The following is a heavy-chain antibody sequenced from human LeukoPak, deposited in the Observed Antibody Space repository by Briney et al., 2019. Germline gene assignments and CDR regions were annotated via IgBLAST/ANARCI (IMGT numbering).Heavy chain of an antibody. D-gene: IGHD4-11*01. J-gene: IGHJ3*01. CDR2: ISNDGDNK. CDR3: ATGLTTLFLPSDV. Sequence: GGSLRLSCAASGFSVSSNYMSWVRQAPGKGLEWGAVISNDGDNKYYANSVKGRFTISRDSSKNTLYLQMNSLRAEETAVYSCATGLTTLFLPSDVWGLGTMVTVSS. CDR1: GFSVSSNY. V-gene: IGHV3-30*03.